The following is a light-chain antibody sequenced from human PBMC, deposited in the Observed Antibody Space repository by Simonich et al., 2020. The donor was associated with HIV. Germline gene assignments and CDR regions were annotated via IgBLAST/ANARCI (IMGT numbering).Light chain of an antibody. CDR3: SSYKSSSTWV. V-gene: IGLV2-14*03. Sequence: QSALTQPASVSGSPGQSITISCTGTSSDVGGYNYVSWYQQHPGKAPKLMIYDVSKRPSGVSNRCSGSKSGNTASLTISGLQAEDEADYYCSSYKSSSTWVFGGGTKLTVL. J-gene: IGLJ3*02. CDR1: SSDVGGYNY. CDR2: DVS.